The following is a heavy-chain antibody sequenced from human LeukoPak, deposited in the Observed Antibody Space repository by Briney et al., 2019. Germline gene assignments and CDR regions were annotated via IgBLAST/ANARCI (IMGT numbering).Heavy chain of an antibody. CDR2: IRSKAYGGTT. CDR3: TRVQIKVYYYDSSGYYRLPDY. CDR1: GFTFSSYE. J-gene: IGHJ4*02. V-gene: IGHV3-49*04. D-gene: IGHD3-22*01. Sequence: GGSLRLSCAASGFTFSSYEMNWVRQAPGKGLEWVGFIRSKAYGGTTEYAASVKGRFTISRDDSKSIAYLQMNSLKTEDTAVYYCTRVQIKVYYYDSSGYYRLPDYWGQGTLVTASS.